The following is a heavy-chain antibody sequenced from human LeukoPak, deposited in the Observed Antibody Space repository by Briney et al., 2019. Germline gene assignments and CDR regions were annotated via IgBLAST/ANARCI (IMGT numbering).Heavy chain of an antibody. J-gene: IGHJ1*01. D-gene: IGHD2-2*01. CDR1: GGSISSYY. CDR3: ASEQYQLSRAEYFQH. V-gene: IGHV4-4*07. Sequence: SETLSLTCTVSGGSISSYYWSWIRQPPGKGLEWIGRIYTSGSTNYNPSLKSRVTMSVDTSKDQFSLKLSSVTAADTAVYYCASEQYQLSRAEYFQHWGQGTLVTVSS. CDR2: IYTSGST.